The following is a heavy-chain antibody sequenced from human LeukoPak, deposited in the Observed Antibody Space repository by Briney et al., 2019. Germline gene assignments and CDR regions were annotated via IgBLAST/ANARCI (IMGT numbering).Heavy chain of an antibody. J-gene: IGHJ4*02. CDR2: IYYSGST. CDR3: ARDGLMDGFDY. Sequence: SETLSLTCTVSGGSISSSSYYWGWIRQPPGKGLEWIGSIYYSGSTYYNPSLKSRVTISVDTSKNQFSLKLSSVTAADTAVYYCARDGLMDGFDYWGQGTLVTVSS. D-gene: IGHD2-2*03. CDR1: GGSISSSSYY. V-gene: IGHV4-39*07.